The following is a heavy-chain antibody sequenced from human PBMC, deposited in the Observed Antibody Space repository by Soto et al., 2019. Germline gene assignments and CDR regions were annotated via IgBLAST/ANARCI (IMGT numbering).Heavy chain of an antibody. Sequence: QVQLVESGGGVVQPGRSLRLSCAAYGFTFSSYAMHWVRQAPGKGLEWVAVISYDGSNKYYADSVKGRFTISRDNSKNTLYLQMNSLRAEDTAVYYCARDRGYTSTWAHFDYWGQGTLVTVSS. CDR2: ISYDGSNK. D-gene: IGHD6-13*01. V-gene: IGHV3-30-3*01. CDR3: ARDRGYTSTWAHFDY. J-gene: IGHJ4*02. CDR1: GFTFSSYA.